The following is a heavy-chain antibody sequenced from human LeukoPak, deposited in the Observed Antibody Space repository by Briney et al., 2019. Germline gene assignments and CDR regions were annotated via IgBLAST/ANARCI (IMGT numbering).Heavy chain of an antibody. CDR2: INAGNGNR. D-gene: IGHD6-19*01. CDR3: ARVSDDSGWNFDY. CDR1: GHTFTSYA. V-gene: IGHV1-3*01. Sequence: ASVKVSCKASGHTFTSYAIHWVRQAPGQRLEWMGWINAGNGNRKYSQKFQDRVTITREPSATTAYMELNSLTSEDTAVYYCARVSDDSGWNFDYWGQGTLVTVSS. J-gene: IGHJ4*02.